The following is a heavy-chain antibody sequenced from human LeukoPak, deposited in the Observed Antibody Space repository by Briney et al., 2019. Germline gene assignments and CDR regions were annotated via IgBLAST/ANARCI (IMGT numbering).Heavy chain of an antibody. Sequence: GASLRLSCAASGFTFSIYTMTWVRQAPGRGLEWVSAISGSGDSAFYADSVRGRFTISRDNSKNTLYLQMNSLRAEDTAVYYCAKRVGEYSSTWFLGYWGQGTLVTVSS. D-gene: IGHD6-13*01. CDR3: AKRVGEYSSTWFLGY. CDR1: GFTFSIYT. CDR2: ISGSGDSA. J-gene: IGHJ4*02. V-gene: IGHV3-23*01.